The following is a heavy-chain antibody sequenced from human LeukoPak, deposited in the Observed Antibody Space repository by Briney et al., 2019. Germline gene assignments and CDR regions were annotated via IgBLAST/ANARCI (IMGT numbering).Heavy chain of an antibody. CDR2: INSDGSST. CDR1: GLTLSSYW. V-gene: IGHV3-74*01. Sequence: GGSLRLSCAASGLTLSSYWMHWGRHAPGKGVGWVSRINSDGSSTSYVDSVNGRFTISKDNAKNTLYLQMNSLRAEDTAVYCCARGTGFGELSDYWGQGTLVTVSS. CDR3: ARGTGFGELSDY. J-gene: IGHJ4*02. D-gene: IGHD3-10*01.